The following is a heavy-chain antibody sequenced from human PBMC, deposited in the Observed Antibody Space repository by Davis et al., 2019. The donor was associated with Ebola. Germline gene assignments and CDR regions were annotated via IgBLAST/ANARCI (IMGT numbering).Heavy chain of an antibody. D-gene: IGHD6-6*01. V-gene: IGHV5-51*01. Sequence: GESLKISCKTSGYTFPNYWIGWVRQKPGKGLEWMAIMYPDESEVMYIPSFQGQLSMSFDKSVTTAHLQWSSLKASDTAMYYCARRGGEYSSTSGDAFDIWGQGTMVTVFS. CDR3: ARRGGEYSSTSGDAFDI. CDR2: MYPDESEV. J-gene: IGHJ3*02. CDR1: GYTFPNYW.